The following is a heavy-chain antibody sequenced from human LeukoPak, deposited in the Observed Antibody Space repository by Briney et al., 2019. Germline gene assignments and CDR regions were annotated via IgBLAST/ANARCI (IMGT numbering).Heavy chain of an antibody. J-gene: IGHJ4*02. CDR1: GYTFSNNG. Sequence: GASVKVSCKASGYTFSNNGISWVRLAPGQGLEWMGWISVYNSNTNSAQNLQGRVTMTTDTSTSTAYMELRSLRSDDTAVYYCARMGCNSASCYTLYYWGQGTLVTVSS. V-gene: IGHV1-18*01. D-gene: IGHD2-2*02. CDR2: ISVYNSNT. CDR3: ARMGCNSASCYTLYY.